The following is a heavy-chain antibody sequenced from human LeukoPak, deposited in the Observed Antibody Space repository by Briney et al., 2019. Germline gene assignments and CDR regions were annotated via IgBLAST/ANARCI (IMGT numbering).Heavy chain of an antibody. CDR3: ARGGITVVPARNAFDI. V-gene: IGHV4-38-2*02. CDR2: IYYRRTT. CDR1: GYSISSGYD. J-gene: IGHJ3*02. D-gene: IGHD2-2*01. Sequence: KPSETLSLTCTVSGYSISSGYDWGWIRQPPGKGLEWIGSIYYRRTTYYNPSLKSRVTISIDTSKNHFSLKLSSVTAADTAMYYCARGGITVVPARNAFDIWGQGTMVTVSS.